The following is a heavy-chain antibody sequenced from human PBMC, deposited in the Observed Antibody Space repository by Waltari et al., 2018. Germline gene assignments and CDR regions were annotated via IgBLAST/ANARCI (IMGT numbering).Heavy chain of an antibody. V-gene: IGHV1-2*06. Sequence: QVQLVQSGAEVKKPGASVKVSCKASGYTFTGYYMQWVRQAPGQGLEWMGRINPNSGGTNYAQKFQGRVTMTSDTSISTAYMELSRLRSDDTAVYYFARLGGGQLVNFDYWGQGTLVTVSS. CDR2: INPNSGGT. CDR3: ARLGGGQLVNFDY. CDR1: GYTFTGYY. J-gene: IGHJ4*02. D-gene: IGHD6-6*01.